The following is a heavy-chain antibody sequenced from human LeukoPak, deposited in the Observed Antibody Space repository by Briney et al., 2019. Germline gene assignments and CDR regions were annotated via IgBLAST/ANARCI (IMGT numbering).Heavy chain of an antibody. CDR3: ARQDIVLMVYAPGGFDP. D-gene: IGHD2-8*01. Sequence: PSETLSLTCAVSGYSISSGYYWGWIRQPPGKGLEWIGSIYHSGSTFYNPSLKSRVAISVDTSKNQFSLKLNSVTAADTAMNYCARQDIVLMVYAPGGFDPWGQGALVTVSS. CDR1: GYSISSGYY. J-gene: IGHJ5*02. V-gene: IGHV4-38-2*01. CDR2: IYHSGST.